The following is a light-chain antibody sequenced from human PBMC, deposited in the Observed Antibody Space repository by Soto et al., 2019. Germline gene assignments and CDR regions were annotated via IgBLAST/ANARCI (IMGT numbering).Light chain of an antibody. CDR2: DDT. CDR3: DLWDIRSHQVV. J-gene: IGLJ2*01. CDR1: NIGSKS. V-gene: IGLV3-21*02. Sequence: SSELAQPPSWSVAPGHTARITCGGNNIGSKSVHWYRQKPGQAPVLVVSDDTDRPSGIPERFSGCKSANTANLTISGVEGGDEADYYCDLWDIRSHQVVFSGGTKVNVL.